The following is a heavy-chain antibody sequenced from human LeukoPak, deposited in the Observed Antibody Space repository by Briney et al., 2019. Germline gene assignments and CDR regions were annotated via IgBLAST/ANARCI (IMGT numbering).Heavy chain of an antibody. CDR3: ARATHCSSATCYRPFDY. V-gene: IGHV4-34*01. Sequence: SETLPLTCAVYGGSFSGYYWSWIRQPPGKGLEWIGEINHSGRTNYNPSLKSRVTLSVDTSKSQFSLKLTSVTAADTAVYYCARATHCSSATCYRPFDYWGQGTLVTVAS. CDR1: GGSFSGYY. CDR2: INHSGRT. D-gene: IGHD2-2*02. J-gene: IGHJ4*02.